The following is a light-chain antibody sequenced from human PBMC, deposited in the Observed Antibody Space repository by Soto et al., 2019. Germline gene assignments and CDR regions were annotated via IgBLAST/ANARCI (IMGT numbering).Light chain of an antibody. V-gene: IGKV3-11*01. CDR2: DAS. CDR1: QSVTSNY. Sequence: DIVLTQSPGTLSLSPGERATLSCRAGQSVTSNYLAWHQQKPGQAPRLLIYDASPRAAGIPARFSGSRFWTDFTLTISSLEPEDASVYYCQQRSNWPPITFGQGTRLEIK. CDR3: QQRSNWPPIT. J-gene: IGKJ5*01.